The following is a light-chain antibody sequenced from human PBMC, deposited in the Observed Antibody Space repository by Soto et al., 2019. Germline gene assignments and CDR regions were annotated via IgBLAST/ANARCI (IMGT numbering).Light chain of an antibody. CDR2: DVS. J-gene: IGKJ1*01. Sequence: IVLTQSPATLSLSPVIRATLSCMASQNISNYLIWYQQKPGQAPRLLIYDVSNRATGIPARFSGSGSGTDFTLTISSLQPDDFATYYCQQYYSYYQTFGQGTKVDIK. CDR3: QQYYSYYQT. V-gene: IGKV3-11*01. CDR1: QNISNY.